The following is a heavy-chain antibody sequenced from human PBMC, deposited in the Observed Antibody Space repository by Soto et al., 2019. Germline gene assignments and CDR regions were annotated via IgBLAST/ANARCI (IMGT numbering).Heavy chain of an antibody. CDR3: ASLDSSGYHDAFDI. CDR2: ISSSSSYI. Sequence: GGSLRLSCAASGFTVSSYSMNWVRQAPGKGLEWVSSISSSSSYIYYADSVKGRFTISRDNAKNSLYLQMNSLRAEDTAVYYCASLDSSGYHDAFDIWGQGTMVTVSS. J-gene: IGHJ3*02. D-gene: IGHD3-22*01. CDR1: GFTVSSYS. V-gene: IGHV3-21*01.